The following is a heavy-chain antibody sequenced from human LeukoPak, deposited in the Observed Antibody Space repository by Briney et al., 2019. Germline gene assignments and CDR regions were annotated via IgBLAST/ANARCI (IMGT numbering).Heavy chain of an antibody. J-gene: IGHJ4*02. Sequence: PGGSLRLSCAASGFTFDDCGMSWVRQPPGKGLEWVSGINWNGGSTGYADSVKGRFTISRDNAKNSLYLQMNSLRAEDTALYYCARDVGQWLPFDYWGQGTLVTVSS. CDR2: INWNGGST. V-gene: IGHV3-20*04. CDR3: ARDVGQWLPFDY. D-gene: IGHD6-19*01. CDR1: GFTFDDCG.